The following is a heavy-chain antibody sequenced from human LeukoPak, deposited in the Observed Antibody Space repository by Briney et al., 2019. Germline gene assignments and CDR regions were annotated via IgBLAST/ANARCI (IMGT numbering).Heavy chain of an antibody. D-gene: IGHD6-6*01. Sequence: GESLKISCKGSAYSFASYWIGWVRQMPGKGLEWMGITCPGDSNTRYSPSFQGQVTISADKSISTAYLQWSSLKASDTAMYYCARQGEQLAPYYYYYYMDVWGKGTTVTVSS. V-gene: IGHV5-51*01. CDR3: ARQGEQLAPYYYYYYMDV. CDR2: TCPGDSNT. J-gene: IGHJ6*03. CDR1: AYSFASYW.